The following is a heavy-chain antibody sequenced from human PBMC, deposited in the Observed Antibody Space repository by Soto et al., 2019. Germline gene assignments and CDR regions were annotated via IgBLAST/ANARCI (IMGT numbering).Heavy chain of an antibody. CDR3: AGTTSHQWYYMDV. V-gene: IGHV6-1*01. Sequence: SQTLSLTCAISGDSVSSNSAAWNWIRLSPSRGLEWLARTYYRSRWYNDYAVSVRSRITVDPDTSKNQFSLQLTSVTPEDTAVYYCAGTTSHQWYYMDVWGKGTTVTVSS. CDR2: TYYRSRWYN. CDR1: GDSVSSNSAA. D-gene: IGHD1-7*01. J-gene: IGHJ6*03.